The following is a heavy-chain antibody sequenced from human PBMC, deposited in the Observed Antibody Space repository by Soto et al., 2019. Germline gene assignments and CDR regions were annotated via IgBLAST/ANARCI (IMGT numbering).Heavy chain of an antibody. Sequence: EVHLVESGGGLVKPGGSLRLSCAVSGFTFSSCTMNWVRQAPGKGLEWVSSISPSTSHIYYADSVKGRFTISRDNAKNSLXXXXNXLRAEDTAVYYCSGCSGGACHQNYGMDVWGQGTTVTVSS. CDR1: GFTFSSCT. CDR3: SGCSGGACHQNYGMDV. CDR2: ISPSTSHI. V-gene: IGHV3-21*01. D-gene: IGHD2-15*01. J-gene: IGHJ6*02.